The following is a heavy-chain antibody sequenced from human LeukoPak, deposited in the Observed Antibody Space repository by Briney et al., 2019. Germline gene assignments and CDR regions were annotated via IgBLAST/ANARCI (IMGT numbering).Heavy chain of an antibody. CDR2: MNPNSGNT. Sequence: ASVKVSCKASGYTFTSYDINWVRQATGQGLEWMGWMNPNSGNTGYAQKSQGRVTMTRNTSISTAYMELSSLRSEDTAVYYCARGLTSIVVVVAATPEYFDYWGQGTLVTVSS. CDR3: ARGLTSIVVVVAATPEYFDY. CDR1: GYTFTSYD. J-gene: IGHJ4*02. V-gene: IGHV1-8*01. D-gene: IGHD2-15*01.